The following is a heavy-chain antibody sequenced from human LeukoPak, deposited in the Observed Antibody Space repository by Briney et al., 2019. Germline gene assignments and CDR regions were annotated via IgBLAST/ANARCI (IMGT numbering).Heavy chain of an antibody. CDR2: ISGSGGST. CDR1: GFTVSSNY. CDR3: AKPTHVYYYMDV. J-gene: IGHJ6*03. V-gene: IGHV3-23*01. D-gene: IGHD4-17*01. Sequence: GGSLRLSCAASGFTVSSNYMHWVRQAPGKGLEWVSAISGSGGSTYYADSVKGRFTISRDNSKNMLFLQMNSLRAEDTAVYYCAKPTHVYYYMDVWGKGTTVTVSS.